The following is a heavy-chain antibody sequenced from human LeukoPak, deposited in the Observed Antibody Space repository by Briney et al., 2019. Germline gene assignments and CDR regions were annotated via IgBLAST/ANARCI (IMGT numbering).Heavy chain of an antibody. J-gene: IGHJ4*02. CDR1: GFTFSSYG. CDR3: AKEGYYGSGSYPYYFDY. V-gene: IGHV3-30*18. D-gene: IGHD3-10*01. Sequence: GGSLRLSCAASGFTFSSYGMHWVRQAPGKGLGWVAVISYDGSNKYYADSVRGRFTISRDNSKNTLYLQMNSLRAEDTAVYYCAKEGYYGSGSYPYYFDYWGQGTLVTVSS. CDR2: ISYDGSNK.